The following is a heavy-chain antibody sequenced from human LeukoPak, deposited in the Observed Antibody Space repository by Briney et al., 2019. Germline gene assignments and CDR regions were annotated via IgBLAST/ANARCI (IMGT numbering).Heavy chain of an antibody. CDR1: GGSISSGVYY. D-gene: IGHD3-3*01. CDR2: IYYSGNT. Sequence: SQTLSLTCPVSGGSISSGVYYWSWIRQHPGKGLEWIGYIYYSGNTYYNPSLKSRFTISVDASKNQFSLKLSSVTAADTAVYYCARSFWSGYSGKVWFDPWGQGTLVTVSS. J-gene: IGHJ5*02. V-gene: IGHV4-31*03. CDR3: ARSFWSGYSGKVWFDP.